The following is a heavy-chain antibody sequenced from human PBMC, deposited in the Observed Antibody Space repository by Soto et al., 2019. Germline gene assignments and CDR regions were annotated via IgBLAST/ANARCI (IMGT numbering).Heavy chain of an antibody. CDR1: GYTFTGYY. J-gene: IGHJ4*02. D-gene: IGHD3-10*01. CDR3: ARDSEVITMVRGGIDY. Sequence: ASVKVSCKASGYTFTGYYMHWVRQAPGQGLEWMGWINPNSGGTNYAQKFQGWVTMTRDTSISTAYMELSRLRSDDTAVYYCARDSEVITMVRGGIDYWGQGTLVTVSS. CDR2: INPNSGGT. V-gene: IGHV1-2*04.